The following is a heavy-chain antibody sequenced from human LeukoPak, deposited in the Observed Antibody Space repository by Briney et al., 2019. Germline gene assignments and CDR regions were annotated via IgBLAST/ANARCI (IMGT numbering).Heavy chain of an antibody. CDR3: ATHGSYYDILYSFDY. V-gene: IGHV1-2*02. CDR1: GYTFTGYY. CDR2: INPNSGGT. Sequence: GASVKVSCKASGYTFTGYYMHWVRQAPGQGLEWMGWINPNSGGTNYAQKFQGRVTMTRDTSISTAYMELSRLRSDDTAVYYCATHGSYYDILYSFDYWGQGTLVTVSS. D-gene: IGHD3-9*01. J-gene: IGHJ4*02.